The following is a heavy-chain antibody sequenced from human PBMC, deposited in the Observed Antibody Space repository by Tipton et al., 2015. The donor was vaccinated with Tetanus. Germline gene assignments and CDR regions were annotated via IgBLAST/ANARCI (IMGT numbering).Heavy chain of an antibody. CDR2: ISYDGGNK. CDR3: AKDDAGLAQRGGFYFDS. J-gene: IGHJ4*02. CDR1: GFIFGDYG. V-gene: IGHV3-30*18. Sequence: QLVQSGGGVVQPGGSLRISCEASGFIFGDYGIHWVRQAPGKGLEWVAVISYDGGNKFYADSVQGRFTISRDNSKNTFYLEMHSLRSEDTAVYFCAKDDAGLAQRGGFYFDSWGQGTLVTVSS. D-gene: IGHD3/OR15-3a*01.